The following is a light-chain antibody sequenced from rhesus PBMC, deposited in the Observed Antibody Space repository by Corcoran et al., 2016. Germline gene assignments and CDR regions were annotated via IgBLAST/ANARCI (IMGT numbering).Light chain of an antibody. CDR1: QGIKKK. Sequence: DIQMTQSPSSLSASVGDRVTVTCRASQGIKKKISWYQQKPGKAPTLLIYAASSLQPGVSSRFSGSGSGTDYTITISILQPEDGATYCCLQDYTTPFTFGPGTKLDIK. CDR3: LQDYTTPFT. J-gene: IGKJ3*01. V-gene: IGKV1-94*01. CDR2: AAS.